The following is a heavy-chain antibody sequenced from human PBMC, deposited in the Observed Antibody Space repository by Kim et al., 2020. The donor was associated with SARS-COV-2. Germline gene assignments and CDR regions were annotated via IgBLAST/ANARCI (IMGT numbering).Heavy chain of an antibody. V-gene: IGHV4-59*08. Sequence: NPSLKSRVTISVDTSKNQFSLKLSSVTAADTAVYYCARLHDYGDYVYFDYWGQGTLVTVSS. CDR3: ARLHDYGDYVYFDY. D-gene: IGHD4-17*01. J-gene: IGHJ4*02.